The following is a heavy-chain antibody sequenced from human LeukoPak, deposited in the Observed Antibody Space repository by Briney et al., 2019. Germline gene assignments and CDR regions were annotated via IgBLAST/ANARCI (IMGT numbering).Heavy chain of an antibody. CDR3: ARKKSRSSSLYYYYYGMDV. J-gene: IGHJ6*02. Sequence: PSQTLSLTCTVSGGSISSGGYYWSWIRQHPGKGLEWIGYIYYSGSTYYNPSLKSRVTISVDTSKNQFSLKLSSVTAADTAVYYCARKKSRSSSLYYYYYGMDVWGQGTTVTVSS. V-gene: IGHV4-31*03. CDR2: IYYSGST. CDR1: GGSISSGGYY. D-gene: IGHD6-6*01.